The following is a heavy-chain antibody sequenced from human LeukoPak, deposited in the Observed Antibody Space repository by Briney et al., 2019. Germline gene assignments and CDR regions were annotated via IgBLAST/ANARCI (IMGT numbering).Heavy chain of an antibody. CDR2: INTNTGNP. CDR3: ARGDFYGGNPTYYYYYYYMDV. D-gene: IGHD4-23*01. Sequence: GASVKVSCKASGYTFTSYAMNWVRQAPGQGLEWMGWINTNTGNPTYAQGFTGRFVFSLDTSVSTAYLQISSLKAEDTAVYYCARGDFYGGNPTYYYYYYYMDVWGKGTTVTVSS. J-gene: IGHJ6*03. CDR1: GYTFTSYA. V-gene: IGHV7-4-1*02.